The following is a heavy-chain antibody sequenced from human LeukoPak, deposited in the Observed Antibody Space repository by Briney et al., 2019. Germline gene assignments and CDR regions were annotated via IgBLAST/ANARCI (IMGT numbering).Heavy chain of an antibody. V-gene: IGHV1-69*05. Sequence: ASVKVSCKTSEDSFSTHTVSWVRQAPGQGLEWIGGFIPIFDESRYAHKFQGRVTITTDDSTSTAYMELSSLRSEDTAVYYCARGPYYDFDYWGQGTLVTVSS. J-gene: IGHJ4*02. CDR2: FIPIFDES. D-gene: IGHD3-3*01. CDR1: EDSFSTHT. CDR3: ARGPYYDFDY.